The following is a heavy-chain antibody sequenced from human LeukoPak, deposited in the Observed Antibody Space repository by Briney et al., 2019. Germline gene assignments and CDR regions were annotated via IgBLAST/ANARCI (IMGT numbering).Heavy chain of an antibody. CDR3: AGRSGPDDY. D-gene: IGHD2-15*01. V-gene: IGHV3-74*01. CDR2: INSDESRT. J-gene: IGHJ4*02. CDR1: GFTFNTFW. Sequence: GGSLRLSCAASGFTFNTFWMHWVRQVPGKGLVWVSRINSDESRTNYADSVKGRFTISRDNAKNSLYLQMNSLRVEDTAVYYCAGRSGPDDYWGQGTLVTVSS.